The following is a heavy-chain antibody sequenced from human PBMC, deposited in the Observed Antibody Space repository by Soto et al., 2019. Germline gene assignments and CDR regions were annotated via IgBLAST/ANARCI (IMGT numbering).Heavy chain of an antibody. CDR2: IIPIFGTA. CDR1: GGTFSSYA. Sequence: QVQLVQSGAEVKKPGSSVKVSCKASGGTFSSYAISWVRQAPGQGLEWMGGIIPIFGTANYAQKFQGRVTITADESTSTADTELSSLRSEDTAVYYCARWVGGYSGYDFCYFDYWGQGTLVTVSS. CDR3: ARWVGGYSGYDFCYFDY. D-gene: IGHD5-12*01. V-gene: IGHV1-69*01. J-gene: IGHJ4*02.